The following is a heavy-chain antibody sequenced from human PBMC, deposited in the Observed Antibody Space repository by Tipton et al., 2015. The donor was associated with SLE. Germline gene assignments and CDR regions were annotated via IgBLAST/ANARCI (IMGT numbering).Heavy chain of an antibody. J-gene: IGHJ4*02. V-gene: IGHV1-18*04. D-gene: IGHD2-21*01. CDR3: ARLQGCGGDCYGFGFFDY. CDR1: GYSFTTYT. CDR2: ISAYNGRT. Sequence: QLVQSGAEVKKTGASVKVSCKASGYSFTTYTITWVRQAPGQGLENMGWISAYNGRTDYAQKLQGRVTMSIDPATDTAYMELRSLTSDDTAVYYCARLQGCGGDCYGFGFFDYWGQGNLVTVSS.